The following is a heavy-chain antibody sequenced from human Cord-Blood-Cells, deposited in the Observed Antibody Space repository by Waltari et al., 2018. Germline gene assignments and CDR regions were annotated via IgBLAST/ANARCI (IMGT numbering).Heavy chain of an antibody. J-gene: IGHJ3*01. CDR2: IPDDRRKK. Sequence: QVQLVVSGGGVVQPAGSLRLFGAASGFAFSSYPMQGLRRAPGKGLEVVAVIPDDRRKKYHADYLKGRFTSPRDNSKDTLYLEMNSLRAEDTEVYDCARGLAYDASRGDAFAFWGEGTMVTVSS. CDR1: GFAFSSYP. V-gene: IGHV3-30*04. CDR3: ARGLAYDASRGDAFAF. D-gene: IGHD3-3*01.